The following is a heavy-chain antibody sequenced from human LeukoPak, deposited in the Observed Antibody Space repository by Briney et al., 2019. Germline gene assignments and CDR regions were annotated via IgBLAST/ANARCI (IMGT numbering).Heavy chain of an antibody. CDR2: MNLNSGNT. V-gene: IGHV1-8*01. J-gene: IGHJ5*02. CDR1: GYTFTSYD. CDR3: ARGERTAEAFGGYNWFDP. D-gene: IGHD6-13*01. Sequence: ASVKVSCKASGYTFTSYDNNWVRQATGQGLGWMGGMNLNSGNTGYGQKFQGRVTMTRNTSISTAYMELSSLRSEDTAVYYCARGERTAEAFGGYNWFDPWGQGTLVTVSS.